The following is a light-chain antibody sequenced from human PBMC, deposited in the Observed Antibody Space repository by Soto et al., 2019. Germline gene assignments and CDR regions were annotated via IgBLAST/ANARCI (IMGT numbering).Light chain of an antibody. Sequence: QSALTQPASVSGSPGQSITISCTGTSSDVGSYHLVSWYQHHPGKAPKLMIYEGSKRPSGVSNRFSGSKSGTTASLTISGLQAEDEADYYCCSYAGSSTFVFGTGTQLTVL. CDR1: SSDVGSYHL. J-gene: IGLJ1*01. CDR2: EGS. V-gene: IGLV2-23*01. CDR3: CSYAGSSTFV.